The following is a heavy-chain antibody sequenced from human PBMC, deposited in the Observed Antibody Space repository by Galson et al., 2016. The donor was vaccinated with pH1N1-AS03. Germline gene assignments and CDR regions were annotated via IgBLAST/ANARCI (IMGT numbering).Heavy chain of an antibody. Sequence: TLSLTCTVSGGSISGTSYYWSWIRQPAGKGLEWIGRISLSGSTNYNPSLKSRVSMSVDTSTNQLSLELNSVTAADTAVYYCATSLNSGRNSYRPTDAFDIWGQGTMVIVSS. CDR3: ATSLNSGRNSYRPTDAFDI. V-gene: IGHV4-61*02. D-gene: IGHD1-26*01. J-gene: IGHJ3*02. CDR1: GGSISGTSYY. CDR2: ISLSGST.